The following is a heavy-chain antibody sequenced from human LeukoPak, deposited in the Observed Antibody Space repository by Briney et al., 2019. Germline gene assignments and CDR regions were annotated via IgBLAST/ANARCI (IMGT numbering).Heavy chain of an antibody. CDR2: ISVYNGNT. V-gene: IGHV1-18*01. J-gene: IGHJ3*02. CDR1: GYTLRNYD. CDR3: ASEPTTSGGFDI. Sequence: ASVKVSCKASGYTLRNYDISWVRQAPGQGLEWMGWISVYNGNTNYAQKFQGRVTMTTDTSTSTAYMELRSLRSDDTAMYYCASEPTTSGGFDIWGQGTMVTVSS. D-gene: IGHD1-14*01.